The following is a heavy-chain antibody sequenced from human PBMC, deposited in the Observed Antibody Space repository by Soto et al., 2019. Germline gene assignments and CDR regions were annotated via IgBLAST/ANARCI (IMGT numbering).Heavy chain of an antibody. V-gene: IGHV3-30*18. Sequence: GGSLRLSCAASGFTFSSYGMHWVRQAPGKGLEWVAVISYDGSNKYYADSVKGRFTISRDNSKNTLYLQMNSLRAEDTAVYYCAKLRGLLWFGDWWGQGTLVTVSS. J-gene: IGHJ4*02. CDR2: ISYDGSNK. CDR1: GFTFSSYG. D-gene: IGHD3-10*01. CDR3: AKLRGLLWFGDW.